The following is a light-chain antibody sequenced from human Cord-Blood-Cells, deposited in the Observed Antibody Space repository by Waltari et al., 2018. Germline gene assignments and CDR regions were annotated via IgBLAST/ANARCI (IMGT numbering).Light chain of an antibody. CDR2: EVR. CDR1: SSDVGSYNR. CDR3: SSYTSSSTLV. Sequence: QSALTQPPSVSGSPGQSVTISCTGTSSDVGSYNRVSWYQQPPGTAPKLMIYEVRKRRTGGPCRVSGSKSGNTASLTISGLQAEDEADYSCSSYTSSSTLVFGGGTKLTVL. J-gene: IGLJ2*01. V-gene: IGLV2-18*02.